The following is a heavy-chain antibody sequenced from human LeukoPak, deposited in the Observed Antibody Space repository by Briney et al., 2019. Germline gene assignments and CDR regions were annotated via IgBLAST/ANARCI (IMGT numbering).Heavy chain of an antibody. J-gene: IGHJ3*02. CDR3: ATDLGFSGRRDAFDI. CDR2: INTNTGNP. CDR1: GYTFTSYA. V-gene: IGHV7-4-1*02. Sequence: APVKVSCKASGYTFTSYAMNWVRQAPGQGLEWMGWINTNTGNPTYAQGFTGRFVFSLDTSVSTAYLQISSLKAEDTAVYYCATDLGFSGRRDAFDIWGQGTMVTVSS. D-gene: IGHD3-10*01.